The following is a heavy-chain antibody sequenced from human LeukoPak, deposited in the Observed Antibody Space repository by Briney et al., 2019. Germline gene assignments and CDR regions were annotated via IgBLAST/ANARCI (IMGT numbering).Heavy chain of an antibody. V-gene: IGHV4-59*01. CDR3: ARGWFGQFMAY. J-gene: IGHJ4*02. D-gene: IGHD3-10*01. CDR2: IYYSGST. Sequence: SETLSLTCTVSGGSISSYYWSWIRQPPGKGLEWIGYIYYSGSTNYNLSLKSRVTISVDTSKNQFSLKLSSVTAADTAVYYCARGWFGQFMAYWGQGTLVTVSS. CDR1: GGSISSYY.